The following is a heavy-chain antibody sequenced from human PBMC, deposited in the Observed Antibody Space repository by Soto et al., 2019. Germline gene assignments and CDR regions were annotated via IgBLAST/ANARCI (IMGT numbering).Heavy chain of an antibody. Sequence: SETLSLTCTVSGGSISSYYWSWIRQPPGKGLEWIGYIYYSGSTNYNPSLKSRVTISVDTSKNQFSLKLSSVTAADTAVYYCARHATMVRIRLRSRPLFDYWGQGTLVTVS. CDR2: IYYSGST. CDR3: ARHATMVRIRLRSRPLFDY. V-gene: IGHV4-59*08. D-gene: IGHD3-10*01. J-gene: IGHJ4*02. CDR1: GGSISSYY.